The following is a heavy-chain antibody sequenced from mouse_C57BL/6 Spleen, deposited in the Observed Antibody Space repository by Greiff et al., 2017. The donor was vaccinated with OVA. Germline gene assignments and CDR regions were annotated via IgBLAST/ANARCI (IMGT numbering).Heavy chain of an antibody. CDR1: GYSITSGYY. V-gene: IGHV3-6*01. D-gene: IGHD3-2*02. Sequence: EVQLQESGPGLVKPSQSLSLTCSVTGYSITSGYYWNWIRQFPGNKLEWMGYISYDGSNNYNPSLKNRISITRDTSKNQFFLKLNSVTTEDTATYYCARVHSSGEGYFDYWGQGTTLTVSS. CDR2: ISYDGSN. CDR3: ARVHSSGEGYFDY. J-gene: IGHJ2*01.